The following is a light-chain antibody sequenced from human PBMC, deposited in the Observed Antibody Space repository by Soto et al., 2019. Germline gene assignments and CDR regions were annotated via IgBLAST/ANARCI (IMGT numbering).Light chain of an antibody. V-gene: IGLV3-1*01. Sequence: SYELTQPPSVSVSPGQTASITCSGEKLGDKYACWYQQKPRQSPVLVIYQDSKRPSGIPERFSGSNSGNTATLTISGTQAMDEADYYCQAWDSSTVVFGGGTKVTVL. CDR2: QDS. CDR3: QAWDSSTVV. CDR1: KLGDKY. J-gene: IGLJ2*01.